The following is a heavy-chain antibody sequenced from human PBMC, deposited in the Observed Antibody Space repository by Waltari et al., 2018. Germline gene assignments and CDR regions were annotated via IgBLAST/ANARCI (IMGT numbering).Heavy chain of an antibody. J-gene: IGHJ6*02. CDR1: GFTFSSYA. CDR3: AKDPDYYGSGILEYYYGMDV. D-gene: IGHD3-10*01. V-gene: IGHV3-23*01. Sequence: EVQLLESGGGLVQPGGSLRLSCAASGFTFSSYAMSWVRQAPGKVLEWVSAISGSGGSTYSADSVKGLFTITRDNSKNTLYLQMNSRRAEDTAVYYCAKDPDYYGSGILEYYYGMDVWGQGTTVTVSS. CDR2: ISGSGGST.